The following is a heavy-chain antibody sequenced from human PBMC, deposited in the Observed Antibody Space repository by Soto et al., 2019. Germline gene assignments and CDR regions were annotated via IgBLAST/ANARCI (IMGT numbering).Heavy chain of an antibody. CDR2: AYYRGGT. D-gene: IGHD3-16*01. V-gene: IGHV4-61*01. Sequence: SETLSLTCTVSGLSVTSDSYWSWIRQAPGKGLEWIGYAYYRGGTRYNPSLKSRLTISVDTSKNQFSLSLSSVTPTDTAVYYCARVLGQGNPPPHNYFAFGGQGSLVTVSS. J-gene: IGHJ4*02. CDR3: ARVLGQGNPPPHNYFAF. CDR1: GLSVTSDSY.